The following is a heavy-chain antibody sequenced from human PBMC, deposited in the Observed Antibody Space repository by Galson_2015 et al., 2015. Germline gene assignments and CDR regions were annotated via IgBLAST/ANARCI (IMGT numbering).Heavy chain of an antibody. J-gene: IGHJ4*02. CDR3: AREHSSSWHYFDY. CDR2: INPSGGST. Sequence: FRSYFLHWVRQAPGQGLERMGLINPSGGSTNYAQKFQGRVTMTRDTSTSTVYMELSSLRSEDTAVYYCAREHSSSWHYFDYWGQGTLVTVSS. CDR1: FRSYF. V-gene: IGHV1-46*01. D-gene: IGHD6-13*01.